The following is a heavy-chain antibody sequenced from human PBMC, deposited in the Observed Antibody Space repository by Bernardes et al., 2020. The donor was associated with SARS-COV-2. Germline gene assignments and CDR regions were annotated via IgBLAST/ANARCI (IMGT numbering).Heavy chain of an antibody. D-gene: IGHD3-3*01. J-gene: IGHJ4*02. CDR2: ISAYNGNT. Sequence: ASVKVSCKASGYTFTSYGISWVRQAPGQGLEWMGWISAYNGNTNYAQKLQGRVTMTTDTSTSTAYMELRSLRSDDTAVYYCARFSRSVTTFGVVPLLDYWGQGTLVTVSS. CDR3: ARFSRSVTTFGVVPLLDY. CDR1: GYTFTSYG. V-gene: IGHV1-18*01.